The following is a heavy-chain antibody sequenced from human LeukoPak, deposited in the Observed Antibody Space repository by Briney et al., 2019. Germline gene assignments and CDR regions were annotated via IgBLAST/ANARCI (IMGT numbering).Heavy chain of an antibody. CDR3: ARQKTYYYGSDAFDI. Sequence: GESLKISCKGSGYSFTSYWIGWVRPMPGKGLEWMGIIYPGDSDTRYSPSFQGQVTISADKSISTAYLQWSSLKASDTAMYYCARQKTYYYGSDAFDIWGQGTMVTVSS. J-gene: IGHJ3*02. V-gene: IGHV5-51*01. D-gene: IGHD3-10*01. CDR2: IYPGDSDT. CDR1: GYSFTSYW.